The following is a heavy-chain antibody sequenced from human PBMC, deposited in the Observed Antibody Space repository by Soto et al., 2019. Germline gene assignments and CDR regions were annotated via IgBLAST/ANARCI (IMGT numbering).Heavy chain of an antibody. CDR3: AKKATVCIGGSCRSSDHYYPMDV. CDR2: ISGSGDAT. Sequence: EVQLLESGGALVQAGESLRLSCAASGFTFSTFAMTWVRQAPGKGLEWVSAISGSGDATYYADSVKGRFTISRDNSKNTLYLQMSTLRVEDTAVYYCAKKATVCIGGSCRSSDHYYPMDVWGQGTTVSVSS. D-gene: IGHD2-15*01. CDR1: GFTFSTFA. V-gene: IGHV3-23*01. J-gene: IGHJ6*01.